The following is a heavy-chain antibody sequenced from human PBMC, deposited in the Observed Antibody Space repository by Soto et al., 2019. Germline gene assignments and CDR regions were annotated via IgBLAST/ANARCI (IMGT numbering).Heavy chain of an antibody. D-gene: IGHD2-15*01. CDR2: INHSGST. V-gene: IGHV4-34*01. Sequence: PSETLSLTCAVYGGSFSGYYWSWIRQPPGKGLEWIGEINHSGSTNYNPSLKSRVTISVDTSKNQFSLKLSSVTAADTAVYYCARTIGYCSGGSCRVYGMDVWGQGTTVTVSS. CDR1: GGSFSGYY. J-gene: IGHJ6*02. CDR3: ARTIGYCSGGSCRVYGMDV.